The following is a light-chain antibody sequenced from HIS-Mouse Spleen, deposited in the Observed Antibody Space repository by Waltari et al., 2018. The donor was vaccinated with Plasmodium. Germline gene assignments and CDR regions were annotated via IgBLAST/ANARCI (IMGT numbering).Light chain of an antibody. V-gene: IGLV3-10*01. CDR1: ALPKQY. CDR2: DDS. Sequence: SYELTQPPSVSVSPGQTARITCSGDALPKQYAYWYQQKSGQAPVRVIYDDSKRPSGIPERFSGASSGTMATLTISGAQVEDEADYYCYSTDSSGNHRVFGGGTKLTVL. J-gene: IGLJ3*02. CDR3: YSTDSSGNHRV.